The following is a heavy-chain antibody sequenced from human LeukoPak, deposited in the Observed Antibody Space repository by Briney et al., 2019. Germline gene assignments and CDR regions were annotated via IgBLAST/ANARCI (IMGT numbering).Heavy chain of an antibody. J-gene: IGHJ6*03. CDR1: AFTLSSYW. V-gene: IGHV3-74*01. CDR3: ARDEEGDFYYYYMDV. Sequence: PGGSLRLSCPASAFTLSSYWMHWVRQTPGRGLVWVSRINSDGTKTTYADSVKGRSTISRDNAKNTLYLQMNSLRAEDTAVYYCARDEEGDFYYYYMDVWGKGTTVIVSS. CDR2: INSDGTKT.